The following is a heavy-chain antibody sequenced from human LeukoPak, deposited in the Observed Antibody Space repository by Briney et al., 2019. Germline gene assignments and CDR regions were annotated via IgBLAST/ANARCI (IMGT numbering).Heavy chain of an antibody. D-gene: IGHD6-19*01. J-gene: IGHJ6*03. V-gene: IGHV1-2*02. CDR2: INPNSGGT. CDR1: VYTFTGYY. Sequence: ASVNVSCKASVYTFTGYYMHWVRQAPGQGLEWMGWINPNSGGTNYAQKFQGRVTMTRDTSISTAYMELSRLRSDDTAVYYCATAVAGISYYYYYMDVWGKGTTVTVSS. CDR3: ATAVAGISYYYYYMDV.